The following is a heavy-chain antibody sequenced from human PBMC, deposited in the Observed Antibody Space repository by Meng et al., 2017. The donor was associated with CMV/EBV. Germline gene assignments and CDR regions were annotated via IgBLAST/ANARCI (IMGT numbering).Heavy chain of an antibody. J-gene: IGHJ4*02. Sequence: GESLKISCAASGFTFSSYSMNWVRQAPGKGLEWVSSISSSSSYIYYADSVKGRFTISRDNAKNSLYLQMNRLRAEDTAVYYCASRQWLEDHDYWGQGTLVTVSS. CDR1: GFTFSSYS. CDR2: ISSSSSYI. D-gene: IGHD6-19*01. V-gene: IGHV3-21*01. CDR3: ASRQWLEDHDY.